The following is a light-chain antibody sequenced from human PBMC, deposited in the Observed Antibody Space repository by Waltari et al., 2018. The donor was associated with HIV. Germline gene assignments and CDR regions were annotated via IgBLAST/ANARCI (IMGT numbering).Light chain of an antibody. J-gene: IGLJ2*01. CDR1: RSDVGGYNL. CDR2: EFS. CDR3: CAYAGSTTYVI. Sequence: QSALTQPASVSGSPGQSITIPCHGNRSDVGGYNLVSWYQPHPGKAPKLLIYEFSQRPSGVSKLFSGSKSGNTASLTISGLQAEDEADYYCCAYAGSTTYVIFGGGTKLTVL. V-gene: IGLV2-23*02.